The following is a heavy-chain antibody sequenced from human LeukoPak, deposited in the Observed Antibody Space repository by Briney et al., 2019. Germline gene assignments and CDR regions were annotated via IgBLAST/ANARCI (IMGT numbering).Heavy chain of an antibody. D-gene: IGHD3-22*01. J-gene: IGHJ4*02. CDR2: MNPNSGNT. CDR1: GYTFTSYD. CDR3: ARGAHYYDSSGYYLGY. V-gene: IGHV1-8*01. Sequence: ASVKVSCKASGYTFTSYDINWVRQATGQGLEWMGWMNPNSGNTGYAQKFQGRVTMTRDTSISTAYMELSSLRSEDTAVYYCARGAHYYDSSGYYLGYWGQGTLVTVSS.